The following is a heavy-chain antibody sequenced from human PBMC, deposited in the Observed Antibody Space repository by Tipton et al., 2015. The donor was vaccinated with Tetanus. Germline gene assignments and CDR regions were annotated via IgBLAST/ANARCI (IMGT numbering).Heavy chain of an antibody. V-gene: IGHV1-2*02. CDR1: GYTFTGYY. CDR3: ARLADIVVVPAVLAGMEFNC. J-gene: IGHJ4*02. CDR2: INPNSGGT. D-gene: IGHD2-2*01. Sequence: QSGAEVKKPGASVKVSCKASGYTFTGYYMHWVRQAPGQGLEWMGWINPNSGGTNYAQKFQGRVTMTRDTSISTAYMELRRLRSDVTAVYYFARLADIVVVPAVLAGMEFNCWGQGTLVPVSS.